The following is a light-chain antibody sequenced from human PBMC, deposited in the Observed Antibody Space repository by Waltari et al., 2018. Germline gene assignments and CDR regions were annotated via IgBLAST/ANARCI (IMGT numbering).Light chain of an antibody. V-gene: IGKV1-8*01. CDR2: ASS. J-gene: IGKJ4*01. CDR1: QGISSY. Sequence: AIRLTQSPSSVSASTGDRVTITCRASQGISSYLAWFQQKPGKAPKLLIYASSSLQSEVPSRFSGSGSGTDFTLTISCLQSEDLATYFCQQYYSYPLTFGGGTRVDIK. CDR3: QQYYSYPLT.